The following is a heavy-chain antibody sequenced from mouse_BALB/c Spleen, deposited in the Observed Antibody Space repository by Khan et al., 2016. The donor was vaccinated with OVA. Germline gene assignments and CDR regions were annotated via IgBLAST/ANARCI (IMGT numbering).Heavy chain of an antibody. V-gene: IGHV5-17*02. CDR2: ISSGSNTI. D-gene: IGHD1-1*01. CDR3: ATSYFYGYYFDY. CDR1: GFTFTSYG. Sequence: EVELVESGGGLVQSGGSRKLSCAASGFTFTSYGMHWIRQAPEKGLEWVAYISSGSNTIYYADTVKGRFTISRDNPKNTLFLQMTSLRSGDTAMYFCATSYFYGYYFDYWGQGTTLTVSS. J-gene: IGHJ2*01.